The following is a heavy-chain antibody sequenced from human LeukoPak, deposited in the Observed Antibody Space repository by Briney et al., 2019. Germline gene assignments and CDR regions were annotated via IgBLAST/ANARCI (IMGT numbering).Heavy chain of an antibody. V-gene: IGHV4-38-2*02. D-gene: IGHD2-2*01. CDR1: SSSINTPYY. CDR3: VRDQAHGPADY. Sequence: SETLSLTCSVSSSSINTPYYWGWIRQPPGKGLEWIGSVFRTGGTYYNPSLESRLSISLDTSENQFSLRLRSVTAADTAVYYCVRDQAHGPADYWGQGTLVTVSS. J-gene: IGHJ4*02. CDR2: VFRTGGT.